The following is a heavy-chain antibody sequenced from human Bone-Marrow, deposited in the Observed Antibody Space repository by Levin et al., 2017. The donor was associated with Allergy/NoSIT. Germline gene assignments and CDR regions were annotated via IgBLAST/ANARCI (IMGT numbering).Heavy chain of an antibody. J-gene: IGHJ4*02. CDR3: ARDKSGNYFSFES. D-gene: IGHD1-26*01. V-gene: IGHV4-59*01. Sequence: GSLRLSCNVSDDSSNTNFWSWIRQPPGKGLEWIGYISHSGSTNYNPSLKSRVTISLDTSKNHISLRLISVTAADAAIYYCARDKSGNYFSFESWGEGTLVAVSS. CDR2: ISHSGST. CDR1: DDSSNTNF.